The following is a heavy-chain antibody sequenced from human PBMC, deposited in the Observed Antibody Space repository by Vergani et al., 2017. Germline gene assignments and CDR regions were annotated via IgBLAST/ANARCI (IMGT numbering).Heavy chain of an antibody. CDR3: AKEEGAGYFDY. D-gene: IGHD6-19*01. Sequence: QVQLVGSGGGVVQPGRSLRLSCAASGFTFSSYGMHWVRQAPGKGLEWVAVISYDGSNKYYADSVKGRFTISRDNSKNTLYLQMNSLRAEDTAVYYCAKEEGAGYFDYWGQGTLVTVSS. CDR1: GFTFSSYG. V-gene: IGHV3-30*18. J-gene: IGHJ4*02. CDR2: ISYDGSNK.